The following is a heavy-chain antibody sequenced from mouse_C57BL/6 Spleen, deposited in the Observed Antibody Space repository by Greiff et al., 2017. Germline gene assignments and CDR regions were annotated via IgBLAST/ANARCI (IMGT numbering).Heavy chain of an antibody. CDR2: INYDGSST. Sequence: VESEGGLVQPGSSMKLSCTASGFTFSDYYMAWVRQVPEKGLEWVANINYDGSSTYYLDSLKSRFIISRDNAKNILYLQMSSLKSEDTATYYCARDLDGYYFDYWGQGTTLTVSS. V-gene: IGHV5-16*01. D-gene: IGHD2-3*01. CDR3: ARDLDGYYFDY. J-gene: IGHJ2*01. CDR1: GFTFSDYY.